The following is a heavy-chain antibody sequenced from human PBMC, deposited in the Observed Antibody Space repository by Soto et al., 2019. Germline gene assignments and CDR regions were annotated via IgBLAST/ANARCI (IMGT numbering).Heavy chain of an antibody. D-gene: IGHD6-25*01. V-gene: IGHV1-2*04. Sequence: QVQLVQSGAEVRKPGASVTVSCRSSGDSFNDYYIHWVRQAPGQGFEWMGWINPNGGVTKYAQKFQGWVSMTRDSSIRTVYMRLSRLRSDDTAVYYCARESGAATATLDYYDFYMDVWGTGTAVTVSS. CDR2: INPNGGVT. J-gene: IGHJ6*03. CDR3: ARESGAATATLDYYDFYMDV. CDR1: GDSFNDYY.